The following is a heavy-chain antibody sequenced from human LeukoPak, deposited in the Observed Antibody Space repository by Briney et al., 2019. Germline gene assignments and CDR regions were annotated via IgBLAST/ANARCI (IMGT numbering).Heavy chain of an antibody. J-gene: IGHJ4*02. D-gene: IGHD1-1*01. CDR3: AKITTLDY. CDR2: INHSGSI. V-gene: IGHV4-34*01. CDR1: GGSFSGYY. Sequence: PSETLSLTCTVYGGSFSGYYWSWIRQPPGRGLEWIGEINHSGSINYNPSLKSRVTISVDTSKNQFSLKLSSVIAADTAIYYCAKITTLDYWGQGTLVTVSS.